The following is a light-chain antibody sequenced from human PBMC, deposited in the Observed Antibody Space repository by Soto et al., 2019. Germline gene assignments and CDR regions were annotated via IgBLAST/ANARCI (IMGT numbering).Light chain of an antibody. CDR2: DAS. CDR1: QSVRSN. Sequence: EIVMTQSPATLSVSPGERATLSCRASQSVRSNLAWYQQKPGQAPRLLIHDASTRATGIPARFSGSGSGTEFNLTISSLQSEDFAVYYCQQYNNWPPKNTFGQGTKLEIQ. J-gene: IGKJ2*01. V-gene: IGKV3-15*01. CDR3: QQYNNWPPKNT.